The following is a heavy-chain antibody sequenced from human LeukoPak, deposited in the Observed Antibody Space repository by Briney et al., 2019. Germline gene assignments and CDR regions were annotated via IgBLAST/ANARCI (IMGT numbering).Heavy chain of an antibody. CDR3: ARTSITIFGVVADY. CDR1: GYTFTGYH. J-gene: IGHJ4*02. Sequence: ASVKVSCKASGYTFTGYHMHWVRQAPGQGLEWMGWINPNSGGTNYAQKFQGRVTMTRDTSISTAYMELSRLRSDDTAVYYCARTSITIFGVVADYWGQGTLVTVSS. D-gene: IGHD3-3*01. V-gene: IGHV1-2*02. CDR2: INPNSGGT.